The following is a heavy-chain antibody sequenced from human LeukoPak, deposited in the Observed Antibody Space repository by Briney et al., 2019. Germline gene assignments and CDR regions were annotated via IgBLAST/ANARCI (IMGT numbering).Heavy chain of an antibody. CDR3: AKDTHYYDSSGYYRAGVFDY. J-gene: IGHJ4*02. CDR2: ISYDGSNK. D-gene: IGHD3-22*01. Sequence: GGSLRLSCAASGFTFSSYGMHWVRQAPGKGLEGVAVISYDGSNKYYADSVKGRFTISRDNSKNTLYLQMNSLRAEDTAVYYCAKDTHYYDSSGYYRAGVFDYWGQGTLVTVSS. CDR1: GFTFSSYG. V-gene: IGHV3-30*18.